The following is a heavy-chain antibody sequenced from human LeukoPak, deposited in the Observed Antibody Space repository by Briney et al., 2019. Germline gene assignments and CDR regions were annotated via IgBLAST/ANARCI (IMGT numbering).Heavy chain of an antibody. J-gene: IGHJ4*02. Sequence: GGSLRLSCAASGFTFSNYAMSWVRQAPGKGLEWVSTISGSGGSTYYADSVKGRFTISRDNSKNTLYLQMNSLRAEDTAVYHCAKDRWTVTIIGDFDYWGQGTLVTVSS. V-gene: IGHV3-23*01. D-gene: IGHD4-17*01. CDR1: GFTFSNYA. CDR3: AKDRWTVTIIGDFDY. CDR2: ISGSGGST.